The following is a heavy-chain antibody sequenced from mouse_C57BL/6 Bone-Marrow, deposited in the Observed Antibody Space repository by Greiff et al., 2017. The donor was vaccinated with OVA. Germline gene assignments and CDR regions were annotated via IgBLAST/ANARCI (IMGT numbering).Heavy chain of an antibody. CDR2: ISDGGSYT. Sequence: QVVESGGGLVKPGGSLKLSCAASGFTFRSYAMSWVRQTPEKRLEWVATISDGGSYTYYPDNVKARFTISRDNAKNNRYLQMSHLKSEDTAMYYWARDRGFAWYFDVWGTGTTVTVSS. D-gene: IGHD3-3*01. CDR1: GFTFRSYA. J-gene: IGHJ1*03. CDR3: ARDRGFAWYFDV. V-gene: IGHV5-4*01.